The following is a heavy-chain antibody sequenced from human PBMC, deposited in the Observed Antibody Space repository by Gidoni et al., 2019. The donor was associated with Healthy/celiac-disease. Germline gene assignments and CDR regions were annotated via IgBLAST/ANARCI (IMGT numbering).Heavy chain of an antibody. CDR1: CYTFTSYG. Sequence: QVQLVQSGAEVKKPGASVKVSCKASCYTFTSYGIRWVRQAPGQGLEWMGWISAYNGNTNYAQKLQGRVTMTTDTSTSTAYMELRSLRSDDTAVYYCARMGGYCSSTSCFYYYYGMDVWGQGTTVTVSS. V-gene: IGHV1-18*01. J-gene: IGHJ6*02. D-gene: IGHD2-2*03. CDR3: ARMGGYCSSTSCFYYYYGMDV. CDR2: ISAYNGNT.